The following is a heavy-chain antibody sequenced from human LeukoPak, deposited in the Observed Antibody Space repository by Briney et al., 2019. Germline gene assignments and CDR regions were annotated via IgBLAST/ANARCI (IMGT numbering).Heavy chain of an antibody. CDR1: GGSISSSSYY. CDR2: IYYSGST. CDR3: ARHRAYCSSTSCSLLDY. V-gene: IGHV4-39*01. Sequence: PSETLSLTCTVSGGSISSSSYYWGWIRQPPGKGLEWIGSIYYSGSTYYNQSLKSRVTISVDTSKNQFSLKLSSVTAADTAVYYCARHRAYCSSTSCSLLDYWGQGTLVTVSS. D-gene: IGHD2-2*01. J-gene: IGHJ4*02.